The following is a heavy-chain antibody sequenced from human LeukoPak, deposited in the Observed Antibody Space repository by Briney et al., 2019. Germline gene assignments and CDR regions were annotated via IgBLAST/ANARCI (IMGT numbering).Heavy chain of an antibody. D-gene: IGHD1-26*01. Sequence: ASVKVSCKASGYTFTGYFMHWVRQAPGQGLEWMGWINPNSGGTSYLQNFQGRVTMTRDTSISTAYMDLSRLRSDDTAVYYCARGRPGEHFDYWGQGTLVTVSS. J-gene: IGHJ4*02. V-gene: IGHV1-2*02. CDR2: INPNSGGT. CDR3: ARGRPGEHFDY. CDR1: GYTFTGYF.